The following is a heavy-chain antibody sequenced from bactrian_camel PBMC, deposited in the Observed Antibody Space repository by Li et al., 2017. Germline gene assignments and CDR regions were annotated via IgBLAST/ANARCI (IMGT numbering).Heavy chain of an antibody. V-gene: IGHV3S53*01. D-gene: IGHD7*01. Sequence: QVQLVESGGGSVQAGGSLRLSCAGSGDTINSYCMGWFRQAPGKEREGVAAFDTDGTTSYADSVKGRFTVSKDNAKNTLYLQMNSLKPEDTAIYYCAAFDRVAPGALNCGFALRRDVYDFWGQGTQVTVS. CDR2: FDTDGTT. J-gene: IGHJ4*01. CDR3: AAFDRVAPGALNCGFALRRDVYDF. CDR1: GDTINSYC.